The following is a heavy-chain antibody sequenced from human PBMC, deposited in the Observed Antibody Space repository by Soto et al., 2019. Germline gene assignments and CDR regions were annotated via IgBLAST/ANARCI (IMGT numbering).Heavy chain of an antibody. Sequence: ASVKVSCKVSGYTLTELSMRWVRQAPGKGLEWMGGFDPEDGETIYAQKFQGRVTMTEDTSTDTAYMELSSLRSEDTAVYYCATTPTRMTYYYDSSGYYYGNWGQGTLVTVSS. CDR2: FDPEDGET. D-gene: IGHD3-22*01. CDR1: GYTLTELS. V-gene: IGHV1-24*01. J-gene: IGHJ4*02. CDR3: ATTPTRMTYYYDSSGYYYGN.